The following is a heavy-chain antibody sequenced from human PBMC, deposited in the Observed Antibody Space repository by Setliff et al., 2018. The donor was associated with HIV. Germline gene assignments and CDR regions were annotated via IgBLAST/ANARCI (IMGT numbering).Heavy chain of an antibody. CDR3: ASPLFSYGPLAY. CDR2: MHYSGTT. V-gene: IGHV4-39*07. D-gene: IGHD3-16*01. CDR1: GGSISSSGYY. Sequence: TSETLSLTCTVSGGSISSSGYYWGWIRQPPGKGLEWVGNMHYSGTTYYNPSLKSRVTISVEPSKNQFSLQLSSVTAARTAVYYCASPLFSYGPLAYWGQGTLVTVSS. J-gene: IGHJ4*02.